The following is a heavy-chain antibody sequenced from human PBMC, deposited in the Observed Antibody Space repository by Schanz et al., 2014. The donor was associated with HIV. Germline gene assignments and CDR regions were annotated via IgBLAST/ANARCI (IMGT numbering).Heavy chain of an antibody. J-gene: IGHJ6*02. Sequence: QVQLVQSGAEVKKPGSSVKVACKASGGTSSIYAISWVRQAPGQGLEWMAGIIPIIGTADYAQKFQGRVSMTADPSTNTAYMEMRGLRFEDTAVYYCASGRRSGIGWRMDVWGQGTTVSVSS. CDR3: ASGRRSGIGWRMDV. CDR2: IIPIIGTA. CDR1: GGTSSIYA. V-gene: IGHV1-69*01. D-gene: IGHD6-19*01.